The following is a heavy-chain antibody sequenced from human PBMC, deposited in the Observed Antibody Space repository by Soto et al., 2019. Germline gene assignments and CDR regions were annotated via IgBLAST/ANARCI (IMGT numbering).Heavy chain of an antibody. D-gene: IGHD5-18*01. Sequence: GGSLRLSCAASGFNFDNVMTWVRQAPGKGLDWVSTISGSGSRRYYADSVKGRFAVSRDNSKNTLYLQMNSLRVDDTAVYYCARDDWSYGVPIDYWGQGTLVTVSS. V-gene: IGHV3-23*01. J-gene: IGHJ4*02. CDR1: GFNFDNV. CDR3: ARDDWSYGVPIDY. CDR2: ISGSGSRR.